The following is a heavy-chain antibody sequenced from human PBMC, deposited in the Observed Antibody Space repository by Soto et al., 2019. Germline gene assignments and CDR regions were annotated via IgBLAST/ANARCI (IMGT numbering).Heavy chain of an antibody. V-gene: IGHV4-59*01. D-gene: IGHD6-13*01. CDR2: VYYTGTT. J-gene: IGHJ5*02. CDR1: GGSISSYF. CDR3: ARDLAAVPRALNH. Sequence: QVQLQESGPGLLKPSETLSLTCTVSGGSISSYFYIWVRQPPGKGLEWIGSVYYTGTTDYNPSLKRRVTMSVDTSKTQFSLNLRSVTAADTAVYYCARDLAAVPRALNHWGRGTLVTVSS.